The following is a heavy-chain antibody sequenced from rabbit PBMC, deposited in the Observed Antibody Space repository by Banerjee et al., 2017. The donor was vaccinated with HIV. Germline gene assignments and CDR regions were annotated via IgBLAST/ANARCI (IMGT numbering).Heavy chain of an antibody. CDR2: IYTGSTGYT. CDR1: GFTLSRYW. CDR3: ARSYDGDAGYATRLDL. J-gene: IGHJ3*01. D-gene: IGHD6-1*01. V-gene: IGHV1S45*01. Sequence: EESGGDLVQPEGSLTLTCTASGFTLSRYWICWVRQAPGKGLEWIACIYTGSTGYTNYASWAKGRFTISKTSSTTVTLQMTSLTAADTATYFCARSYDGDAGYATRLDLWGQGTLVTVS.